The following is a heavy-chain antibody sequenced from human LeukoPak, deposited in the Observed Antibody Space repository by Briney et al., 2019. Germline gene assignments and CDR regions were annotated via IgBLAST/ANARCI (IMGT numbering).Heavy chain of an antibody. CDR3: ASQEWGITMVRGRPYGMDV. CDR1: GYTFTSYY. J-gene: IGHJ6*02. CDR2: INPSGGST. D-gene: IGHD3-10*01. Sequence: ASVKVSCKASGYTFTSYYMHWVRQAPGQGLEWMGIINPSGGSTSYAQKFQGRVTMTRDTSTSTVYMELSSPRSEDTAVYYCASQEWGITMVRGRPYGMDVWGQGTTVTVSS. V-gene: IGHV1-46*01.